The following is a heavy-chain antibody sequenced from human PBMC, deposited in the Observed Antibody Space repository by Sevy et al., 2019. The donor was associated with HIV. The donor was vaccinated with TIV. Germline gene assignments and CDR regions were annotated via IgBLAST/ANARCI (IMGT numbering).Heavy chain of an antibody. CDR2: INPNSGGT. CDR1: GYTFTGYY. D-gene: IGHD3-22*01. CDR3: ARDGYYYDSSGYYF. V-gene: IGHV1-2*02. Sequence: ASVKVSCKASGYTFTGYYMHWVRQAPGQGLEWMGWINPNSGGTNYAQKFQGRVTMTRDTSISTVYMELSRLRSDDTAVYYCARDGYYYDSSGYYFWGQGTLVTVSS. J-gene: IGHJ4*02.